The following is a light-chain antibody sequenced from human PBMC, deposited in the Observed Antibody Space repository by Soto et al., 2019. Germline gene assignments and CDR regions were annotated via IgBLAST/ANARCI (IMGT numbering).Light chain of an antibody. CDR3: QPSTNWPLLYS. V-gene: IGKV3-15*01. CDR2: GES. Sequence: EIVMTQSPATLSVSPGERATLSCRASQSVSSNFAWYQQKPGQAPMLLISGESTRATGIPARFSGSGSGTEFTLTVSSLQAEDFAVYDFQPSTNWPLLYSFGQGTELEIK. CDR1: QSVSSN. J-gene: IGKJ2*01.